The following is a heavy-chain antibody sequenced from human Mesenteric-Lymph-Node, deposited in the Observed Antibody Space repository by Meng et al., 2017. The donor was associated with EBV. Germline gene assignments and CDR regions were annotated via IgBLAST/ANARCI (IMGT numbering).Heavy chain of an antibody. J-gene: IGHJ4*02. CDR2: INHSGST. V-gene: IGHV4-34*01. CDR1: GGSFSGYY. CDR3: ARPWLGRFDY. D-gene: IGHD6-19*01. Sequence: QVEVQQCGAGFVKPGEALSLTCAVYGGSFSGYYWSWIRQPPGKGREWIGEINHSGSTNYNPSLKSRVTISVDTSKNQFSLKLSSVTAADTAVYYCARPWLGRFDYWGQGTLVTVSS.